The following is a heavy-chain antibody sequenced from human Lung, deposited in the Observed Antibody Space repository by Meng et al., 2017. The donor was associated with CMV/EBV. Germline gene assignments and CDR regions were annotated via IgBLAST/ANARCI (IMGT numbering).Heavy chain of an antibody. CDR1: GFSFSSSV. Sequence: GGSLRLSCVASGFSFSSSVMHWVRQAPGKGLEWVAAISNDGDDKFYADSVKGRFTISRDNAKNTLYLQLNRLRAADTAVYYCKEVDEWGQGNRV. J-gene: IGHJ4*02. CDR2: ISNDGDDK. CDR3: KEVDE. V-gene: IGHV3-30*03.